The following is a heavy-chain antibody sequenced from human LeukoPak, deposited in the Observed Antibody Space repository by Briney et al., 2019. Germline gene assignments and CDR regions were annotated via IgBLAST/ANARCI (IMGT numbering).Heavy chain of an antibody. D-gene: IGHD4-11*01. Sequence: GGSLRLSCGASGFTFSNYIMSWVRQGPGRGLEWVSGIGGTTGKTYYADSVKGRFRISRDNSKNTLYLQMDRLRAEDTAVYYCAKGGGETTVEVSAAAGVFHYWGQGTLVTVSS. CDR3: AKGGGETTVEVSAAAGVFHY. J-gene: IGHJ4*02. CDR1: GFTFSNYI. CDR2: IGGTTGKT. V-gene: IGHV3-23*01.